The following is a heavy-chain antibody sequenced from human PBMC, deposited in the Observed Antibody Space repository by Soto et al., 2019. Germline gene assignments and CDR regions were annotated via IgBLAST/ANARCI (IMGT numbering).Heavy chain of an antibody. CDR3: ARGPPGSSSWYWYFDL. J-gene: IGHJ2*01. V-gene: IGHV1-69*01. Sequence: QVQLVQSGAEVKKPGSSVKVSCKASGGTFSSYAISWVRQAPGQGLEWMGGIIPIFGTANYAQKFQGRVTITADESTSTADVELSSLISEDTAVYYCARGPPGSSSWYWYFDLWGRVTLVSVSS. CDR2: IIPIFGTA. D-gene: IGHD6-13*01. CDR1: GGTFSSYA.